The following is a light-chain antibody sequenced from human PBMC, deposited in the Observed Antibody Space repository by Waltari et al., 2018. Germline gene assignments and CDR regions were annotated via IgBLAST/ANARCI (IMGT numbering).Light chain of an antibody. CDR3: QTWDTVTAHVV. CDR2: QDH. CDR1: PLEHKF. Sequence: SYELTQASSVSVSPGHTASIICSGAPLEHKFVSWYQQKPGQSPLLVIYQDHRRPSGIPERFSGSNSGNTATLTISGTQAMDEADYFCQTWDTVTAHVVFGGGTKLTVL. J-gene: IGLJ2*01. V-gene: IGLV3-1*01.